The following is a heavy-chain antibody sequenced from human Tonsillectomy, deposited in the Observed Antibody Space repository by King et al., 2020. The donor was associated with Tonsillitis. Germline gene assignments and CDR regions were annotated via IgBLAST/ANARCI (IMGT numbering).Heavy chain of an antibody. CDR2: INPNTGGT. V-gene: IGHV1-2*02. J-gene: IGHJ4*02. CDR1: GYTFTDYY. Sequence: QLVQSGAEVKKPGASVKVSCKASGYTFTDYYIHWVRQAPGQGLDWMGWINPNTGGTKFAQNFQGRVTMTMDTSISTAYMELSSLRSDDTAVYFCARVLEGTMVSLAYWGQGTLVTVSS. D-gene: IGHD3-10*01. CDR3: ARVLEGTMVSLAY.